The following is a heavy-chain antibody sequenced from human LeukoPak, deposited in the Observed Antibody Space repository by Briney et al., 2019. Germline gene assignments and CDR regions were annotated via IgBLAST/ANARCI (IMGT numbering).Heavy chain of an antibody. CDR3: AREGAVAGSAFDP. CDR1: GFTFSSYS. Sequence: GGSLRLSCAASGFTFSSYSMNWVRQAPGKGLEWVSSISSNSNYIYYGDSLKGRFTISRDNAKNSLYLQMNSLRAEDTAVYYCAREGAVAGSAFDPWGQGTQVTVSS. CDR2: ISSNSNYI. D-gene: IGHD6-19*01. J-gene: IGHJ5*02. V-gene: IGHV3-21*01.